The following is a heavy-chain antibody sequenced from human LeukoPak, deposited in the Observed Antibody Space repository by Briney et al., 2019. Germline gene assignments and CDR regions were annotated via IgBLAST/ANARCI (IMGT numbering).Heavy chain of an antibody. CDR2: IRYDGSNK. CDR1: GFTFSSYG. CDR3: AKDFYSSSYYYYMDV. D-gene: IGHD6-13*01. V-gene: IGHV3-30*02. Sequence: GGSLRLSCAASGFTFSSYGMHWVRQAPGKGLEWVAFIRYDGSNKYYADSVKGRFTISRDNSKNTLYLQMNSLRAEDTAVYYCAKDFYSSSYYYYMDVWGKGTTVTVSS. J-gene: IGHJ6*03.